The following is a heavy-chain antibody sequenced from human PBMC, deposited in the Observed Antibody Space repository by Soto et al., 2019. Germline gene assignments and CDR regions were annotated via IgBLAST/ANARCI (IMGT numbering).Heavy chain of an antibody. V-gene: IGHV1-18*01. CDR1: GYGFTTYG. J-gene: IGHJ4*02. Sequence: QVHLVQSGAEVKKPGASVKVSCKGSGYGFTTYGITWVRQAPGQGLEWMAWISAHNGNTNYAQKLQGRVTVTRDTSTSTAYMELRSLRSVDTAVYYCARGRYGDSWGQGALVTVSS. D-gene: IGHD1-1*01. CDR2: ISAHNGNT. CDR3: ARGRYGDS.